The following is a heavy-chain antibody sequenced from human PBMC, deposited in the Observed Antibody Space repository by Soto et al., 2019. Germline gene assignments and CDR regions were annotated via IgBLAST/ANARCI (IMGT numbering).Heavy chain of an antibody. Sequence: SETLSLTCTVSGGSISSYYWSWIRQPPGKGLEWIGHIYYSGSTDYNPSLKSRVTISVDTSKNQFSLRLSSVTAADTAVYYCASDYSNSWYFWFDPWGQGTLVT. CDR1: GGSISSYY. CDR3: ASDYSNSWYFWFDP. D-gene: IGHD6-13*01. J-gene: IGHJ5*02. CDR2: IYYSGST. V-gene: IGHV4-59*08.